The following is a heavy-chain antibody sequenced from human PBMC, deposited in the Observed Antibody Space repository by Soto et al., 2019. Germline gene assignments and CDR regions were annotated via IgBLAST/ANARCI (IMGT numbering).Heavy chain of an antibody. Sequence: GGSLRLSCAASGFTFSSYSMHWVRQAPGKGLEYVSYIGDDSGIIYYADSVKGRFTISRDNSKNSLYLQMNSLRAEDTALYYCARNPTYSGYYFHNYYYYYYYMDVWGKGTTVTVSS. CDR3: ARNPTYSGYYFHNYYYYYYYMDV. CDR1: GFTFSSYS. D-gene: IGHD5-12*01. V-gene: IGHV3-48*01. J-gene: IGHJ6*03. CDR2: IGDDSGII.